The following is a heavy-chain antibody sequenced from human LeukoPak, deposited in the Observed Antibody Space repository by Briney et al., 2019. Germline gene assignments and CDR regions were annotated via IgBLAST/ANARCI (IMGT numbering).Heavy chain of an antibody. V-gene: IGHV3-30*04. Sequence: GGSLRLSCAASGLTFSSYAMHWVRQAPGKGLEWVAVISYDGCNEYYADSVKRRFTISRDNSKNMLYLQMNSLRAEDTAVYYCARDHYGDYMSVYYFDYWGQGTLVTVSS. D-gene: IGHD4-17*01. CDR3: ARDHYGDYMSVYYFDY. CDR2: ISYDGCNE. J-gene: IGHJ4*02. CDR1: GLTFSSYA.